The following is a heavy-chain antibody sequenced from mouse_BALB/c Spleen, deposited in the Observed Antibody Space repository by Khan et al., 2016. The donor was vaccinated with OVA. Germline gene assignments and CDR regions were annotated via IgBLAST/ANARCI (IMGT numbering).Heavy chain of an antibody. CDR1: GYSFTTYY. Sequence: VQLQQSGPELMKPGASVKISCKASGYSFTTYYMHWVKQSHGKSLEWIGYIDPFNGGNDYNQKFKGKATLTVDKSSSTAYMHCSSLTSKDSAVYYCVRGTFDYWGQGTVVTGSA. J-gene: IGHJ3*01. CDR2: IDPFNGGN. D-gene: IGHD3-3*01. V-gene: IGHV1-34*01. CDR3: VRGTFDY.